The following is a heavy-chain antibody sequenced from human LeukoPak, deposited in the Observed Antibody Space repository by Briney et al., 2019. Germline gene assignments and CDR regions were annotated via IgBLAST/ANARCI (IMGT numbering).Heavy chain of an antibody. CDR3: ARDLSVNAFDV. Sequence: PSETLTLTCTVSGASVRSDHWNWIRQPPGKGLEWIAYMHGSGSPNYNPSLASRLTLSVDATENLLSLKLTSVTAADTAVYFCARDLSVNAFDVWGQGTLVTVSS. J-gene: IGHJ3*01. V-gene: IGHV4-59*02. CDR2: MHGSGSP. D-gene: IGHD2/OR15-2a*01. CDR1: GASVRSDH.